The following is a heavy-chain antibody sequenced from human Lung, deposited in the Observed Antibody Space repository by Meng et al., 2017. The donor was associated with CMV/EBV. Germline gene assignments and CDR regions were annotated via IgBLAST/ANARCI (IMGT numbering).Heavy chain of an antibody. CDR1: GFTFSSYS. CDR2: ISSSSSYI. CDR3: AWTMIVGYDY. D-gene: IGHD3-22*01. Sequence: GEXXKISCAASGFTFSSYSMNWVRQAPGKGLEWVSSISSSSSYIYYADSVKGRFTISRDNAKNSLYLQMNSLRAEDTAVYYCAWTMIVGYDYWGQGTVVNGAS. V-gene: IGHV3-21*01. J-gene: IGHJ4*02.